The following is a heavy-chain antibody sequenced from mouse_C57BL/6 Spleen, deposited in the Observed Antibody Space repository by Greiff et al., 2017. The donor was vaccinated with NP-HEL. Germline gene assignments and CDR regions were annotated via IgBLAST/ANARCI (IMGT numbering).Heavy chain of an antibody. V-gene: IGHV5-6*01. Sequence: EVQLVESGGDLVKPGGSLKLSCAASGFTFSSYGMSWVRQTPDKRLEWVATISSGGSYTYYPDSVKGRFTISRDNAKNTLYLQMSSLKSEDTAMYYCARNGVTTNFYAMDYWGQGTSVTVSS. CDR2: ISSGGSYT. CDR1: GFTFSSYG. CDR3: ARNGVTTNFYAMDY. D-gene: IGHD2-5*01. J-gene: IGHJ4*01.